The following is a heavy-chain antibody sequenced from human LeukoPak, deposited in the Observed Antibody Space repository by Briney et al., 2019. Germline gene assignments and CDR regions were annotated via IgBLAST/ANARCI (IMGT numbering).Heavy chain of an antibody. CDR3: ARLDRYSSGFDY. CDR1: GGTFSKYA. CDR2: IIPFLDTS. Sequence: SVKVSCKASGGTFSKYALSWVRQAPGQGLEWMGAIIPFLDTSNYPPKFQDRVTITTDESTSTAYMELSRLRSDDTAVYYCARLDRYSSGFDYWGQGTLVTVS. V-gene: IGHV1-69*05. D-gene: IGHD6-6*01. J-gene: IGHJ4*02.